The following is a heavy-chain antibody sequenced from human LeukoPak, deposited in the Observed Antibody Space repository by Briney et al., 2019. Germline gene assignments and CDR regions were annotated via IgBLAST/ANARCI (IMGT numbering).Heavy chain of an antibody. D-gene: IGHD3-16*01. V-gene: IGHV4-4*07. Sequence: PSETLSLTCSASGGSISGYYWNWIRQPAGKGLEWIGRIYTDGGTLYNPSLKSRVTMSVDTSKNQFSLKLTSVTAADTAIYYCARHQPTVGRFDYWGQGTLVTVSS. CDR2: IYTDGGT. J-gene: IGHJ4*02. CDR1: GGSISGYY. CDR3: ARHQPTVGRFDY.